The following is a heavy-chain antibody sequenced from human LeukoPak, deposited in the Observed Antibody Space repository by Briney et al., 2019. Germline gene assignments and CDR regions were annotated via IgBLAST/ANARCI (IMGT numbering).Heavy chain of an antibody. Sequence: PGGSLRLSCAASGFTFSSYAMSWVRQAPGKGLEWVSVISGSGGSTHYADSVKGRFTISRDNSKYTLYLQMNSLRAEDTAVYYCAVASSSTWYRFDYWGQGTLVTVSS. V-gene: IGHV3-23*01. D-gene: IGHD6-13*01. CDR1: GFTFSSYA. CDR3: AVASSSTWYRFDY. CDR2: ISGSGGST. J-gene: IGHJ4*02.